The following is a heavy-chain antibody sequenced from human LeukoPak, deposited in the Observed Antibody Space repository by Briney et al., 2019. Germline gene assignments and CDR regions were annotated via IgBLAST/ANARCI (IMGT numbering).Heavy chain of an antibody. Sequence: PTGGSLRLSCAASGFTFTSYAVSWVRQAPGKGLEWVSAISGSGGSTYYADSVKGRFTISRDNSKNTLYLQMNSLRAEDTDVYYCAKDVLLWFGELLSDLVGYFDYWGQGTLVTVSS. V-gene: IGHV3-23*01. CDR2: ISGSGGST. D-gene: IGHD3-10*01. CDR1: GFTFTSYA. CDR3: AKDVLLWFGELLSDLVGYFDY. J-gene: IGHJ4*02.